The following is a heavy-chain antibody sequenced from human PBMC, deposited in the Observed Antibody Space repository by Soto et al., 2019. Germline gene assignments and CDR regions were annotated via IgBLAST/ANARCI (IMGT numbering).Heavy chain of an antibody. CDR2: IYYSGST. Sequence: SETLSLTCTVSGGSISSSSYYWGWIRQPPGKGLEWIGSIYYSGSTYYNPSLKSRVTISVDTSKNQFSLKLSSVTAADTAVYYCARLMITFGGVIVPYFDYWGQGTLVTVSS. J-gene: IGHJ4*02. CDR1: GGSISSSSYY. D-gene: IGHD3-16*02. V-gene: IGHV4-39*01. CDR3: ARLMITFGGVIVPYFDY.